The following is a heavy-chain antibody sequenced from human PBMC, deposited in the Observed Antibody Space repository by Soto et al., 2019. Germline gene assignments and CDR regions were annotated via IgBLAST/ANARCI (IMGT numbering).Heavy chain of an antibody. V-gene: IGHV3-23*01. CDR1: GFTFSSYA. CDR2: ISGSGGST. Sequence: PGGSLRLSCAASGFTFSSYAMSWVRQAPGKGLEWVSAISGSGGSTYYADSVKGRFTISRDNSKNTLYLQMNSLRAEDTAVYYCAKDGGGLNYDYIWGSYRSPSLFDYWGQGTLVTVSS. D-gene: IGHD3-16*02. J-gene: IGHJ4*02. CDR3: AKDGGGLNYDYIWGSYRSPSLFDY.